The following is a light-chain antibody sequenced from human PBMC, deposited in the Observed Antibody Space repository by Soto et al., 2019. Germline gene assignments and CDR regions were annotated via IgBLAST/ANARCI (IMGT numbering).Light chain of an antibody. J-gene: IGLJ3*02. Sequence: QSVLTQPPSVSAAPGQKVTISCSGSSSNIGNNYVSWYQHLPGTAPKLLIYGSDKRPSGIPDRFSGSKSGTSATLGITGLQTGDEADYYCGTWDSSLSAWVFGGGTQLTVL. CDR1: SSNIGNNY. CDR2: GSD. V-gene: IGLV1-51*01. CDR3: GTWDSSLSAWV.